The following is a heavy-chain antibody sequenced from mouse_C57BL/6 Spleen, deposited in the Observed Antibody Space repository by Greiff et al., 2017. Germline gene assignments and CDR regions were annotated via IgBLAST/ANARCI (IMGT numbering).Heavy chain of an antibody. CDR3: ARLDGYYKAMDY. Sequence: VQLQQSGPELVKPGASVKISCKASGYSFTGYYMNWVKQSPEKSLEWLGEITPSTGGTTYNQKFKAKATLTVDKSSSTAYMQLKSLSSEDSAVYYCARLDGYYKAMDYWGQGTSVTVSS. CDR2: ITPSTGGT. J-gene: IGHJ4*01. CDR1: GYSFTGYY. D-gene: IGHD2-3*01. V-gene: IGHV1-42*01.